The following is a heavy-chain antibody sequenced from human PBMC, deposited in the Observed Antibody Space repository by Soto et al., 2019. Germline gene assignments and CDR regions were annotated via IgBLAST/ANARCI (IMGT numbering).Heavy chain of an antibody. CDR1: GFTFSSYA. CDR3: ARERSARGHDYGDYADY. D-gene: IGHD4-17*01. J-gene: IGHJ4*02. V-gene: IGHV3-30-3*01. CDR2: ISYDGSNK. Sequence: GGSLRLSCAASGFTFSSYAMHWVRQAPGKGLEWVAVISYDGSNKYYADSVKGRFTISRDNSKNTLYLQMNSLRAEDTAVYYCARERSARGHDYGDYADYWGQGTLVTVSS.